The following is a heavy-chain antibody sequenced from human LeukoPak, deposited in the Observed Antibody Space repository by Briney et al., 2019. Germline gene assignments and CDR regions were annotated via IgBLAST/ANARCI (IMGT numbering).Heavy chain of an antibody. J-gene: IGHJ4*02. D-gene: IGHD6-6*01. Sequence: ESLKISCKGSGYIFTSYWITWVRQMPGKGLEWMGMIDPTDSYTNYSPSFQGHVTISTDKSISTAYLQWSSLKASDTAIYYCARRGRSSSNFDFWGQGTLVTVSS. CDR2: IDPTDSYT. CDR3: ARRGRSSSNFDF. CDR1: GYIFTSYW. V-gene: IGHV5-10-1*01.